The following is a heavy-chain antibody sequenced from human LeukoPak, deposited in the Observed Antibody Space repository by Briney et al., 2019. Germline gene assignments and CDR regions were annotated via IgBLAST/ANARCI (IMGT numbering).Heavy chain of an antibody. J-gene: IGHJ6*02. CDR3: AKDKGWGYSSYDYYGMDV. V-gene: IGHV3-23*01. D-gene: IGHD1-26*01. Sequence: PGGSLRLSCVASGFTFSSYAMSWVRQAPGKGLEWVSGISGSGGSTYYADSVKGRFTISRDISKNTLYVQMNSLRAEDAAVYYCAKDKGWGYSSYDYYGMDVWGQGTTVTVSS. CDR1: GFTFSSYA. CDR2: ISGSGGST.